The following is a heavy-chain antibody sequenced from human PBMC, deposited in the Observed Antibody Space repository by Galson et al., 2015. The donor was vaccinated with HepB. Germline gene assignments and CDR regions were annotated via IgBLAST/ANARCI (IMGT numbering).Heavy chain of an antibody. CDR1: GGTFSSYA. CDR2: IIPIFGTA. J-gene: IGHJ5*01. D-gene: IGHD5-18*01. Sequence: SVKVSCKASGGTFSSYAISWVRQAPGQGLEWMGGIIPIFGTANYAQKFQGRVTITADESTSTAYMELSSLKSEDTAVYYCASYRWILENLFDSWDRGTLVTVSS. V-gene: IGHV1-69*13. CDR3: ASYRWILENLFDS.